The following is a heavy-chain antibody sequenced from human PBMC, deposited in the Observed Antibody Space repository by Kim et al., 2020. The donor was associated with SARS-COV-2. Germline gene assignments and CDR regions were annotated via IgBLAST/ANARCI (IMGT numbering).Heavy chain of an antibody. CDR3: ARGQYDSCEI. Sequence: GSTNLRPSLKSRGSISRDTVKNQFSLNLNSVTAADTALYYCARGQYDSCEIWGQGTMVTVSS. J-gene: IGHJ3*02. D-gene: IGHD3-9*01. V-gene: IGHV4-59*09. CDR2: GST.